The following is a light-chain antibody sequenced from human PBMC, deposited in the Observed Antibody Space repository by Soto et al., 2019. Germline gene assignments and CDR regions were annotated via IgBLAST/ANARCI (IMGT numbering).Light chain of an antibody. CDR1: STDIGRYNY. Sequence: QSVLTQPASVSGSPGQSITISCTGTSTDIGRYNYVSWYQQHPGKAPKLMIYDVSNRPSGVSNRFSGSKSGNTASLTISGLQAEDEADYYSSSYKSSSTYVLGTGTKVTVL. V-gene: IGLV2-14*01. J-gene: IGLJ1*01. CDR3: SSYKSSSTYV. CDR2: DVS.